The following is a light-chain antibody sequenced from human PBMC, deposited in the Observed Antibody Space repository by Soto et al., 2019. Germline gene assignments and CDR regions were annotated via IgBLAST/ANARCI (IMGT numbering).Light chain of an antibody. CDR3: SSYTSSSTPLI. Sequence: QSALTQPASVSGSPGQSFAISCTGTSSDVGGYNFVSWYQQHPGKAPKLMTYDVSNRPSGVSNRFSGSKSGNTASLTISGLQAEDEADYYCSSYTSSSTPLIFGTGTKVTVL. CDR2: DVS. V-gene: IGLV2-14*03. J-gene: IGLJ1*01. CDR1: SSDVGGYNF.